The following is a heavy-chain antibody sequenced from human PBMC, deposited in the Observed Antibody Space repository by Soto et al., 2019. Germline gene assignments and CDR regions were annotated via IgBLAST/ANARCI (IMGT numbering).Heavy chain of an antibody. CDR2: IWYDGSNK. J-gene: IGHJ4*02. CDR1: GFTFSSYG. Sequence: GGSLRLSCAASGFTFSSYGMHWVRQAPGKGLEWVAVIWYDGSNKYYADSVKGRFTISRDNSKNTLYLQMNSLGAEDTAVYYCARDHRDWNFHHYFDYWGQGTLVTVSS. V-gene: IGHV3-33*01. CDR3: ARDHRDWNFHHYFDY. D-gene: IGHD1-7*01.